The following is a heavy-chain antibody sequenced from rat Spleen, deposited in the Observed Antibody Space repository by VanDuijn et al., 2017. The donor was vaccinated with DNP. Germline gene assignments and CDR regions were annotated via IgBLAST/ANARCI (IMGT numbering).Heavy chain of an antibody. D-gene: IGHD1-2*01. Sequence: QVQLKESGPGLVQPSQTLSLTCTVSGFSLTSYNVHWVRQPTGKGLEWMGIIWAGGSTDYNSALKSRLSISRDTSKSQVFLKVNSVQTEDTAMYFCARSRIAYYSNYNYAMDAWGQGTSVTVSS. CDR1: GFSLTSYN. J-gene: IGHJ4*01. CDR3: ARSRIAYYSNYNYAMDA. CDR2: IWAGGST. V-gene: IGHV2-30*01.